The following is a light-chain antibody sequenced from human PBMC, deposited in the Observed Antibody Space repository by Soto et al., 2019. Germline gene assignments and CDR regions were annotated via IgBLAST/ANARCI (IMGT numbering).Light chain of an antibody. J-gene: IGKJ1*01. CDR2: KTS. CDR3: QHWNDYSWT. CDR1: QSISIW. V-gene: IGKV1-5*03. Sequence: DIHMTQSPSTRSASVGDRVTIPCRASQSISIWLAWYQQKPGKAPNLLIYKTSSLETGVPSRFSGSGSGTEFTLTISSLQPDDFATYYCQHWNDYSWTFGQGTKVEVK.